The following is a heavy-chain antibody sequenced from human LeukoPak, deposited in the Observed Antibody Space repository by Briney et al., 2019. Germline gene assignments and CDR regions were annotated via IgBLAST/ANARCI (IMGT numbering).Heavy chain of an antibody. CDR1: GGSIRSSSAY. Sequence: SETLSFTCTVSGGSIRSSSAYWGWIRQPPGKGLEWIGSIYYSKNTYYNPSLKSRVTISADTSKNQFSLTLGSVSATDTAVYYCVSPRGLSYSYFDYWGQGTLVTVSS. CDR3: VSPRGLSYSYFDY. D-gene: IGHD5-18*01. J-gene: IGHJ4*02. CDR2: IYYSKNT. V-gene: IGHV4-39*01.